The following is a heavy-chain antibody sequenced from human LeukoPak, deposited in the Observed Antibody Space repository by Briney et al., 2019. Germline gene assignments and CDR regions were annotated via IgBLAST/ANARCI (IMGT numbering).Heavy chain of an antibody. Sequence: PSQTLSLTCAVSGGSISSGGYSWSWIRQPPGKGLEWIGYIYHSGSTYYNPSLKSRVTISVDRSKNQFSLKLSSVTAADTAVYYRARGPLLLCSGEPTDWFDPLGQGTLDTVSS. V-gene: IGHV4-30-2*01. D-gene: IGHD3-10*01. J-gene: IGHJ5*02. CDR1: GGSISSGGYS. CDR2: IYHSGST. CDR3: ARGPLLLCSGEPTDWFDP.